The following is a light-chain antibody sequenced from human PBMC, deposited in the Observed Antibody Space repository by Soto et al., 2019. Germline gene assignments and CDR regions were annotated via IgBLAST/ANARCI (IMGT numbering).Light chain of an antibody. J-gene: IGLJ1*01. CDR2: RNN. Sequence: QSVLTQPPSASGTPGQRVTISCSGSSPNIGSNYVYWYQQLPGTAPKLLIYRNNQRPSGVPDRLSGSKSGTSASLAISGLRSEDEADYYCAAWDDSLSAPYVFGTGTKVTVL. CDR1: SPNIGSNY. V-gene: IGLV1-47*01. CDR3: AAWDDSLSAPYV.